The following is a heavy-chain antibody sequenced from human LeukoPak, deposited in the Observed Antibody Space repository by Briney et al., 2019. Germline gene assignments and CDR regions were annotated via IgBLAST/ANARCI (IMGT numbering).Heavy chain of an antibody. D-gene: IGHD3/OR15-3a*01. J-gene: IGHJ4*02. Sequence: GGSLRLSCAASGFTFSSSWIHWVRQAPGKGLVWVSRTNTDGTTTTYADSVKGRFIISRDNAKNTLFLQMNSLGVEDTAVYYCARDLTGLFDYWGRGTLVSVSS. CDR3: ARDLTGLFDY. CDR2: TNTDGTTT. V-gene: IGHV3-74*01. CDR1: GFTFSSSW.